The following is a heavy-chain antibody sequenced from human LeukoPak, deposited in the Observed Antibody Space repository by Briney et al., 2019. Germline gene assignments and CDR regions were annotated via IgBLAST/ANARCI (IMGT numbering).Heavy chain of an antibody. D-gene: IGHD2-2*01. Sequence: GASVKVSCKASGYTFTSYGISWVRQAPGQGLEWMGWISAYNGNTNYAQKLQGRVTMTRDTSISTAYMELSRLRSDDTAVYYCARDWVLLNIVVVPAPRFDPWGQGTLVTVSS. V-gene: IGHV1-18*01. CDR1: GYTFTSYG. CDR2: ISAYNGNT. CDR3: ARDWVLLNIVVVPAPRFDP. J-gene: IGHJ5*02.